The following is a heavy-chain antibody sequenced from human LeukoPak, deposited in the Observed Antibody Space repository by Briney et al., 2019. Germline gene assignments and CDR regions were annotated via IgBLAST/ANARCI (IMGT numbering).Heavy chain of an antibody. D-gene: IGHD6-6*01. CDR3: ARHFAYSSSSYFDY. CDR2: VYYTGST. V-gene: IGHV4-59*08. Sequence: SETLSLTCSVSGGSVSRYYWSWIRQPPGKGLEWIGYVYYTGSTNYNPSLKSRVTMFEDKSKNQFSLRLYSVTVADTAVYYCARHFAYSSSSYFDYWGQGSLVTVSS. J-gene: IGHJ4*02. CDR1: GGSVSRYY.